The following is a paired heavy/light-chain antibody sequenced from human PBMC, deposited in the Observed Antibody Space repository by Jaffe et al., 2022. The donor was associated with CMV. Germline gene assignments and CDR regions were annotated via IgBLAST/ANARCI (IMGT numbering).Heavy chain of an antibody. J-gene: IGHJ2*01. CDR3: AKDRRALDYIAAAGTPSWYFDL. CDR1: GFTFSSYA. CDR2: ISGSGGST. D-gene: IGHD6-13*01. V-gene: IGHV3-23*04. Sequence: EVQLVESGGGLVQPGGSLRLSCAASGFTFSSYAMSWVRQAPGKGLEWVSAISGSGGSTYYADSVKGRFTISRDNSKNTLYLQMNSLRAEDTAVYYCAKDRRALDYIAAAGTPSWYFDLWGRGTLVTVSS.
Light chain of an antibody. Sequence: EIVMTQSPATLSVSPGERATLSCRASQSVSSNLAWYQQKPGQAPRLLIYGASTRATGIPARFSGSGSGTEFTLTISSLQSEDFAVYYCQQYNNWPLYTFGQGTKLEIK. CDR1: QSVSSN. J-gene: IGKJ2*01. CDR3: QQYNNWPLYT. V-gene: IGKV3-15*01. CDR2: GAS.